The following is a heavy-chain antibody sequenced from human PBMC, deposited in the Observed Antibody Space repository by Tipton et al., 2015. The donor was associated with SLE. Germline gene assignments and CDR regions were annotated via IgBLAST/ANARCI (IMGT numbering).Heavy chain of an antibody. CDR1: GGSFSGYY. J-gene: IGHJ4*02. CDR2: INHSGST. D-gene: IGHD1-26*01. CDR3: ARDGRSGTVSYGVLVY. V-gene: IGHV4-34*01. Sequence: TLSLTCAVYGGSFSGYYWSWIRQPPGKGLEWIGEINHSGSTYYNPSLKSRVTISVDTSKNQFSLKLSSVTAADTAVYYCARDGRSGTVSYGVLVYWGQGTLVTVSS.